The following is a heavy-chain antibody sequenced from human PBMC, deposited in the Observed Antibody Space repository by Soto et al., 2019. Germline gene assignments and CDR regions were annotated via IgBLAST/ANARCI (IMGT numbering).Heavy chain of an antibody. CDR1: GGSISSGGYY. J-gene: IGHJ5*02. V-gene: IGHV4-31*03. CDR2: IYYSGST. D-gene: IGHD3-10*01. Sequence: SETLSLTCTVSGGSISSGGYYWSWIRQHPGKGLEWIGYIYYSGSTYYNPSLKSRVTISVDTSKNQFSLKLSSVTAADTAVYYCASGYYGSGSYYWFDPWGQGTLVTVSS. CDR3: ASGYYGSGSYYWFDP.